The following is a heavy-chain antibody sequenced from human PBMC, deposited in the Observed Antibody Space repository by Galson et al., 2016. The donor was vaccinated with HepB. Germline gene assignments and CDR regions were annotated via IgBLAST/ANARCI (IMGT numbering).Heavy chain of an antibody. D-gene: IGHD6-13*01. Sequence: SLRLSCAASGFTFSSYSMNWVRQAPGRGLEWVSSISRTSTYMSYADSVKGRFTISRDNAKNSHYLQMNSLRAEDTAVYYCARDPGIAASNRVGENAFDIWGQGTMVTVSS. CDR3: ARDPGIAASNRVGENAFDI. CDR2: ISRTSTYM. V-gene: IGHV3-21*01. CDR1: GFTFSSYS. J-gene: IGHJ3*02.